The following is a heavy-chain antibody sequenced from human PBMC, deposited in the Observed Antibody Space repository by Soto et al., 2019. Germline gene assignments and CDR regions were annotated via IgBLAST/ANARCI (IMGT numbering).Heavy chain of an antibody. J-gene: IGHJ4*02. CDR1: GFTFSNAW. CDR3: AVDRRYFDWEKYYFDY. V-gene: IGHV3-15*07. CDR2: IKSKTDGGTT. Sequence: PGGSLRLSCAASGFTFSNAWMNWVRQAPGKGLEWVGRIKSKTDGGTTDYAAPVKGRFTISRDDSKNTLYLQMNSLRAEDTAVYYCAVDRRYFDWEKYYFDYWGQGTLVNVSS. D-gene: IGHD3-9*01.